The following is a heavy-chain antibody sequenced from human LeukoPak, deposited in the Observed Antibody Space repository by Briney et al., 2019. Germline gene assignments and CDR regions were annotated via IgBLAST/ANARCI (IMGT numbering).Heavy chain of an antibody. CDR3: ARACPPLEYQLLSIPHWFDP. CDR1: GGSISSSSYY. D-gene: IGHD2-2*01. CDR2: IYYSGST. Sequence: NPSETLSLTCTVSGGSISSSSYYWGWIRQPPGKGLEWIGSIYYSGSTYYNPSLKSRVTISVDRSKNQFSLKLSSVTAADTAVYYCARACPPLEYQLLSIPHWFDPWGQGTLVTVSS. V-gene: IGHV4-39*07. J-gene: IGHJ5*02.